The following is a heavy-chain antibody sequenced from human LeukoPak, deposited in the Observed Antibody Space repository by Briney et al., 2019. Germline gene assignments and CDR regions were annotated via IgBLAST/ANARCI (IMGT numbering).Heavy chain of an antibody. CDR1: GFTFSSYG. J-gene: IGHJ6*02. D-gene: IGHD2-2*01. CDR3: AKDLSVQLLAQYYYYGMDV. CDR2: ISYDGSNK. Sequence: GGSLRLSCAASGFTFSSYGMHWVRQAPGKGLEWVAVISYDGSNKYYADSVKGRFTISRDNSKNTLYLQMNSLRAEDTAVYYCAKDLSVQLLAQYYYYGMDVWGQGTTVTVSS. V-gene: IGHV3-30*18.